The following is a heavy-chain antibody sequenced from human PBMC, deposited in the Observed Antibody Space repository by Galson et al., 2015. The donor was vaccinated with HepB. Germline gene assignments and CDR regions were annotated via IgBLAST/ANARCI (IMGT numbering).Heavy chain of an antibody. CDR1: GYTFTSYG. Sequence: SVKVSCKAPGYTFTSYGISWVRQAPGQGLEWMGWMNPNSGHTGYAQKFQDRVTMTRNTSISTAYMELSSLRSEDTAVYYCARGSGGSLFDPWGQGTLVTVSS. V-gene: IGHV1-8*02. J-gene: IGHJ5*02. CDR3: ARGSGGSLFDP. CDR2: MNPNSGHT. D-gene: IGHD3-16*01.